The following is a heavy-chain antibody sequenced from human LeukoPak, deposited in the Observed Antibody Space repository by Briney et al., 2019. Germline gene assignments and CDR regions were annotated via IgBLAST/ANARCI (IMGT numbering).Heavy chain of an antibody. Sequence: SVKVSCKASGGTFSSYAISWVRQAPGQGLEWMGGIIPIFGTANYAQKFHGRVTITADESTSTAYMELSSLRSEDTAVYYCARDKIDVYYYDSSGYRLDYWGQGTLVTVSS. V-gene: IGHV1-69*01. CDR1: GGTFSSYA. CDR2: IIPIFGTA. J-gene: IGHJ4*02. CDR3: ARDKIDVYYYDSSGYRLDY. D-gene: IGHD3-22*01.